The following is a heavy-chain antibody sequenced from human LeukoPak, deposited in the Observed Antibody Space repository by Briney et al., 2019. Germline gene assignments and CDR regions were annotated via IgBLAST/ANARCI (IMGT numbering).Heavy chain of an antibody. D-gene: IGHD4-23*01. CDR2: IASDGSST. V-gene: IGHV3-74*01. Sequence: GGFLRLSCAASGFTFSSYWMNWVRQAPGKGLVWVSRIASDGSSTTYADSVKGRFSISRDNAKNTLYLQMNSLRVEDTAVYYCARGRPHGNDYWGQGTLVTVSS. CDR1: GFTFSSYW. CDR3: ARGRPHGNDY. J-gene: IGHJ4*02.